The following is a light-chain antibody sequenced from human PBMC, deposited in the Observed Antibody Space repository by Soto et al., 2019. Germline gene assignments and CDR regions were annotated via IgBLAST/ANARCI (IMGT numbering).Light chain of an antibody. Sequence: EIGMTQSIVTLSVSPGERATLSCRASQSVSSSLAWYQQKPGQALRLLIYDASTRATGIPARFSGSGSGTEFTLTISSLQSEDFAVYYCQQYNNWPPITFGQGTRLEIK. CDR3: QQYNNWPPIT. V-gene: IGKV3-15*01. CDR1: QSVSSS. CDR2: DAS. J-gene: IGKJ5*01.